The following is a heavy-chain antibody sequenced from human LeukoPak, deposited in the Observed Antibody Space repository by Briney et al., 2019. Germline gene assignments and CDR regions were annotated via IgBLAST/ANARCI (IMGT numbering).Heavy chain of an antibody. D-gene: IGHD5-12*01. J-gene: IGHJ4*02. CDR1: GFTSTKYA. CDR2: LIGSSGGT. V-gene: IGHV3-23*01. Sequence: GGSLRLSCAASGFTSTKYAMNWVRQVPGKGLEWVSVLIGSSGGTDYADSVKGRFTISRDNSKNTVFLQMNSLRAEDTAIYYCAKGAYDYIEIGYFDSWGQGTLVTVSS. CDR3: AKGAYDYIEIGYFDS.